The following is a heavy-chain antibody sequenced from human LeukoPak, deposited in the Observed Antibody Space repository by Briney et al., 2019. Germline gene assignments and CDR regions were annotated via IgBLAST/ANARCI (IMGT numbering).Heavy chain of an antibody. D-gene: IGHD7-27*01. Sequence: PGGSLRLSCAASRFTFSSYGMHWVRQAPGKGLEWVAVISYDGSNKYYADSVKGRFTISRDNSKNTLYLQMNSLRAEDTAVYYCASLGDYWGQGTLVTVSS. CDR1: RFTFSSYG. V-gene: IGHV3-30*03. CDR2: ISYDGSNK. CDR3: ASLGDY. J-gene: IGHJ4*02.